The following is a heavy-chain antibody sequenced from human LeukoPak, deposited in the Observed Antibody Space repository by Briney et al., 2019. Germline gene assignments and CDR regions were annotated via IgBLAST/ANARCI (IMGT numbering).Heavy chain of an antibody. D-gene: IGHD3-10*01. CDR2: ISYDGSNK. CDR1: GFTFSSYS. CDR3: ARYYGNWFDP. J-gene: IGHJ5*02. Sequence: GRSLRLSCAASGFTFSSYSMNWVRQAPGKGLEWVAVISYDGSNKYYADSVKGRFTISRDNSKNTLYLQMNSLRAEDTAVYYCARYYGNWFDPWGQGTLVTVSS. V-gene: IGHV3-30*03.